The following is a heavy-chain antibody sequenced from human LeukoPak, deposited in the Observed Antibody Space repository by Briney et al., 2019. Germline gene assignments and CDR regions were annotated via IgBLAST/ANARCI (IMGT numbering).Heavy chain of an antibody. Sequence: SETLSLTCTVSGGSISSHYWSWIRQPPGKGLEWIWHMFFSGSTNYNPSLKSRVTISIDTSKNQFSLKLSSVTAADTALYYCVRAYSQYVNWFDPWGQGTLVTVSS. CDR2: MFFSGST. D-gene: IGHD4-11*01. J-gene: IGHJ5*02. V-gene: IGHV4-59*11. CDR1: GGSISSHY. CDR3: VRAYSQYVNWFDP.